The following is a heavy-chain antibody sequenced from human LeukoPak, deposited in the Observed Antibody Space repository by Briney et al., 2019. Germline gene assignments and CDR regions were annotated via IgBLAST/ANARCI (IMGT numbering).Heavy chain of an antibody. CDR1: GGTFSSYA. CDR2: IIPTFGTA. J-gene: IGHJ6*03. D-gene: IGHD3-3*01. Sequence: SVKVSCKASGGTFSSYAISWVRQAPGQGLEWTGGIIPTFGTANYAQKFQGRVTITTDESTSTAYMELSSLRSEDTAVYYCAIPYDFGDYYYMDVWGKGTTVTVSS. V-gene: IGHV1-69*05. CDR3: AIPYDFGDYYYMDV.